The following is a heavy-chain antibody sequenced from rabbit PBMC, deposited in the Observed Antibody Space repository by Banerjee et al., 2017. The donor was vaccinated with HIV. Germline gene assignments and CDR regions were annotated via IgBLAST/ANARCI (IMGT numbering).Heavy chain of an antibody. Sequence: QSLEESGGDLVKPGASLTLTCTASGFDLSSGYYMCWVRQAPGKGLEWIACIGAGSGGTVYASWAKGRFTISKTSSTTVTLQMTSLTAADTATYFCARTSGAWSFNLWGPGTLVTVS. CDR1: GFDLSSGYY. D-gene: IGHD1-1*01. J-gene: IGHJ4*01. CDR2: IGAGSGGT. CDR3: ARTSGAWSFNL. V-gene: IGHV1S40*01.